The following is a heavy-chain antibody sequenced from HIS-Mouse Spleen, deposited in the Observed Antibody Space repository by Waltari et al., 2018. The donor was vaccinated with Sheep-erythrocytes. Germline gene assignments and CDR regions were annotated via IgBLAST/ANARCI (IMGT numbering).Heavy chain of an antibody. D-gene: IGHD2-2*01. CDR3: ARGYCSSTSCYGYFQH. Sequence: QVQLVQSGAQVKKPGASVKVSCKAAGYTFTGSYMPWGRQAPGQGLEWMGWINPNSGGTNYAQKFQGRVTMTRDTSISTAYMELSRLRSDDTAVYYCARGYCSSTSCYGYFQHWGQGTLVTVSS. CDR1: GYTFTGSY. J-gene: IGHJ1*01. CDR2: INPNSGGT. V-gene: IGHV1-2*02.